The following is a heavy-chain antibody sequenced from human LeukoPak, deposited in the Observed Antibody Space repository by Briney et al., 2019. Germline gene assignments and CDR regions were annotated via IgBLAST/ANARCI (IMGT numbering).Heavy chain of an antibody. Sequence: GRSLRLSCTASGFSFSTYAMHCVRQAPGKGLEWVAVIWHDGSIEYYDASVKGRFTISRDISKNTLFLQMISLRAEDTAVYYCARDKYYSDGSGSYGMDVWGQGATVTVSS. CDR3: ARDKYYSDGSGSYGMDV. CDR1: GFSFSTYA. D-gene: IGHD3-16*01. J-gene: IGHJ6*02. V-gene: IGHV3-33*01. CDR2: IWHDGSIE.